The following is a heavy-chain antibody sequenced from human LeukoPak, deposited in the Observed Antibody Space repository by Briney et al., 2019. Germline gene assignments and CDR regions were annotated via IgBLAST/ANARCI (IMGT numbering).Heavy chain of an antibody. CDR2: INHSGST. D-gene: IGHD6-13*01. CDR1: GGPFSGYY. V-gene: IGHV4-34*01. J-gene: IGHJ3*02. CDR3: ARGDGAAAGTNAFDI. Sequence: SETLSLTCAVYGGPFSGYYWSWIRQPPGKGLEWIGEINHSGSTNYNPSLKSRVTISVDTSKNQFSLKLSSVTAADTAVYYCARGDGAAAGTNAFDIWGQGTMVTVSS.